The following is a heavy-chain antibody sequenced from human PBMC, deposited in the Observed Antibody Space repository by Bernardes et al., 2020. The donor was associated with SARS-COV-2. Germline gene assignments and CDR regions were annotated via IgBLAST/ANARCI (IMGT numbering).Heavy chain of an antibody. CDR3: AKRQGYCTGGNCYARAFDY. J-gene: IGHJ4*02. D-gene: IGHD2-8*02. V-gene: IGHV3-30*18. CDR1: GFSFSFYA. CDR2: ISSDGSKK. Sequence: GGSLRLSCAASGFSFSFYAMHWVRQAPGKGLEWVAVISSDGSKKYYADSVKGRFTISRDNSKNTLDLQMNSLRAEDTAVYYCAKRQGYCTGGNCYARAFDYWGQGTLVTVS.